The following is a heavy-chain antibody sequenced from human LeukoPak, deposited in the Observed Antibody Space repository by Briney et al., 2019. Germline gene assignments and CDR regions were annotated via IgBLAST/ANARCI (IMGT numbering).Heavy chain of an antibody. CDR1: GFTFDDYA. D-gene: IGHD6-19*01. J-gene: IGHJ4*02. CDR3: AKVPGGAVAGGAFDY. CDR2: ISWNSGSI. Sequence: GRSLRLSCAASGFTFDDYAMHWVRQAPGKGLEWVSGISWNSGSIGYADSVKGRFTISRDNAKNSLYLQMNSLRAEDTALYYCAKVPGGAVAGGAFDYWGQGILVTVSS. V-gene: IGHV3-9*01.